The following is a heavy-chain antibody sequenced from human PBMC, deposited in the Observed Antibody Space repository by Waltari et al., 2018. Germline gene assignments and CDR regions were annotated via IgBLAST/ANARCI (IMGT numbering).Heavy chain of an antibody. V-gene: IGHV3-9*01. CDR3: ATRGGLAFDF. CDR2: ISWNSGSK. J-gene: IGHJ3*01. Sequence: EVQLVESGGGLVQPGRSLRLSCVASGFTFDDYAMHWVRQASGKGLEWVAGISWNSGSKEYADSVKGRFTISRDNAKNSLYLQMNSLTPEDTALYFCATRGGLAFDFWGQGTMVTVSS. D-gene: IGHD3-16*01. CDR1: GFTFDDYA.